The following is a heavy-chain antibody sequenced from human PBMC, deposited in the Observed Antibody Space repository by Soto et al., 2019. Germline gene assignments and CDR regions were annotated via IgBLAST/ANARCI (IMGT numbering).Heavy chain of an antibody. CDR1: GGSFSSGDYY. CDR3: ARVKYYYDSSGYYYVSYSDY. Sequence: PSETLSLTCTVSGGSFSSGDYYWSWIRQPPGKGQDWIGYIYYSGSTYYTPSLKSRVTISVDTSKNQFSLKLSSVTAADTAVYYCARVKYYYDSSGYYYVSYSDYWGQGTLFTVAS. D-gene: IGHD3-22*01. CDR2: IYYSGST. J-gene: IGHJ4*02. V-gene: IGHV4-30-4*01.